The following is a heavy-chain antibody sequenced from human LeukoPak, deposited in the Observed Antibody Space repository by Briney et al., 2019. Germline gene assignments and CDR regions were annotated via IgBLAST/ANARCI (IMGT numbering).Heavy chain of an antibody. CDR2: ISGSGGST. CDR3: ATVSGYSSGWGDY. J-gene: IGHJ4*02. V-gene: IGHV3-23*01. D-gene: IGHD6-19*01. CDR1: GFTFSSYA. Sequence: PGGSLRLSCAASGFTFSSYAMSWVRQAPGKGLEWVSAISGSGGSTYYADSVKGRFTISRDNSKNTLYLQMNSLRAEDTAVYYCATVSGYSSGWGDYWGQGTLVTVSS.